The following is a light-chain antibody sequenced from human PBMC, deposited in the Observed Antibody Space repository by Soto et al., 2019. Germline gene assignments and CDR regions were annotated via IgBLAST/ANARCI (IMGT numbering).Light chain of an antibody. CDR2: GAS. V-gene: IGKV3-15*01. Sequence: EIVMTQSPDTLSVSPGERATLSCRASQSININLAWYQQKPGQAPRLLIYGASTRATGLPARFSGSGSGTEFTLIISSLQSEDSAVYYCQQYDNWPITFGQGTRLEIK. J-gene: IGKJ5*01. CDR3: QQYDNWPIT. CDR1: QSININ.